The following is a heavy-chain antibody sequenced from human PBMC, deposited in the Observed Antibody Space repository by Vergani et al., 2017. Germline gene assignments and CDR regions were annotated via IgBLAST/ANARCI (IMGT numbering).Heavy chain of an antibody. Sequence: QVQLVQSGAEVKKPGASVKVSCTATGYTFTDTYMHWVRQAPGQGLEWMGWINLDRGATHYAGRFQGRVTLTRDTSTNIVFMELNDLRSNDTAHYYCATHLWKQLWFPVQHWGQGTLVSVSS. J-gene: IGHJ1*01. CDR2: INLDRGAT. D-gene: IGHD5-18*01. V-gene: IGHV1-2*02. CDR3: ATHLWKQLWFPVQH. CDR1: GYTFTDTY.